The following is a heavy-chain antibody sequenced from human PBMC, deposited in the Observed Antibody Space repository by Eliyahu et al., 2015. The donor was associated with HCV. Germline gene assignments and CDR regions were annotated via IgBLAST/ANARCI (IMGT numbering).Heavy chain of an antibody. J-gene: IGHJ5*02. CDR1: GFTFSSYE. Sequence: EVQLVESGGGLVQPGGSLRLSCAASGFTFSSYEMNWVRQAPGKGLEWVSYISSSGSTIYYADSVKGRFTISRDNAKNSLYLQMNSLRAEDTAVYYCARDPNPLDFWSGSWFDPWGQGTLVTVSS. V-gene: IGHV3-48*03. D-gene: IGHD3-3*01. CDR2: ISSSGSTI. CDR3: ARDPNPLDFWSGSWFDP.